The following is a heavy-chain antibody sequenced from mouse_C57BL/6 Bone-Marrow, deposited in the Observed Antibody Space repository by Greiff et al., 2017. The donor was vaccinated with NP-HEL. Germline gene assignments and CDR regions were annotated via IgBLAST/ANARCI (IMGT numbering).Heavy chain of an antibody. J-gene: IGHJ3*01. D-gene: IGHD1-1*01. CDR3: AQIELLRLAWFAY. Sequence: QVTLKVSGPGILQPSQTLSLTCSFSGFSLSTSNMGIGWIRQPSGKGLEWLAHIWWNDDKYYNPSLKSRLTISKDTSNNPVFLKSTSVDTADTATYYCAQIELLRLAWFAYWGQGTLVTVSA. V-gene: IGHV8-5*01. CDR1: GFSLSTSNMG. CDR2: IWWNDDK.